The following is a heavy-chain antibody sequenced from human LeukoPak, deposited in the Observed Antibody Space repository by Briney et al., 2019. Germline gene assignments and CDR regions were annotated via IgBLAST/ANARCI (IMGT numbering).Heavy chain of an antibody. CDR1: GFTFSSYW. CDR3: ARMGHVVPEIYYYYYYMDV. CDR2: IKQEGREK. V-gene: IGHV3-7*01. D-gene: IGHD2-2*01. J-gene: IGHJ6*03. Sequence: GGSLRLSCAASGFTFSSYWMSWVRQAPGKGPEGVANIKQEGREKYYVDSVKGRCTISRDTAKNSLYLQMNSLRAEDTAVYYCARMGHVVPEIYYYYYYMDVWGKGTTVTVSS.